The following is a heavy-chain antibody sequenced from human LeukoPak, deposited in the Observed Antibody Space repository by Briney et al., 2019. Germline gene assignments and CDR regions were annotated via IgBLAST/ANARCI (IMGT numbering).Heavy chain of an antibody. CDR2: ISAYNGNT. Sequence: ASVKVSCKASGYTFTSYGISWVRQAPGQGLEWMGWISAYNGNTNYAQKLQGRVNMTTATSTTTAYMELRSLRSGDTAVYYCARVPGRYCSSTSCYRYFDYWGQGTLVTVSS. V-gene: IGHV1-18*01. CDR1: GYTFTSYG. CDR3: ARVPGRYCSSTSCYRYFDY. D-gene: IGHD2-2*01. J-gene: IGHJ4*02.